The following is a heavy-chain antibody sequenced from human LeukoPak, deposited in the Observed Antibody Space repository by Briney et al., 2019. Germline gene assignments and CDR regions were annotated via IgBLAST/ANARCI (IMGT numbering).Heavy chain of an antibody. Sequence: PSETLSLTCTVSGGSINTPNYYWGWIRQTPGKGLEWIGNIFYSGGTYYSPSLTSRVTISLDTSRNQFSLKLSSVTAADTAVYYCARRPIAAASNWYFDLWGRGTLVTVSS. J-gene: IGHJ2*01. CDR1: GGSINTPNYY. V-gene: IGHV4-39*07. CDR2: IFYSGGT. CDR3: ARRPIAAASNWYFDL. D-gene: IGHD6-13*01.